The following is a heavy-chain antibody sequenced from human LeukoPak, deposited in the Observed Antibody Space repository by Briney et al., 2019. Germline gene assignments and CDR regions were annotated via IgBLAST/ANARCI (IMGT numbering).Heavy chain of an antibody. CDR1: GGSISSYY. Sequence: SETLSLTCTVSGGSISSYYWSWIRQPPGKRLEWIGYIYYSGSTNYNPSLKSRVTMSVDTSKNQFSLKLTSVTAADTAVYYCARGPGLTWWYDFWSGYYQSNFDYWGQGTLVTVSS. CDR2: IYYSGST. J-gene: IGHJ4*02. CDR3: ARGPGLTWWYDFWSGYYQSNFDY. D-gene: IGHD3-3*01. V-gene: IGHV4-59*01.